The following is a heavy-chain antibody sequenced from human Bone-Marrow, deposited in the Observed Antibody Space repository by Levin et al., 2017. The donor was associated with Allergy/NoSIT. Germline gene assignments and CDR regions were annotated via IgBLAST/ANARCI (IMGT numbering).Heavy chain of an antibody. D-gene: IGHD6-19*01. CDR2: ISGSGDST. CDR3: AKNRQWLAPKNFDY. Sequence: LSLTCAASGFTFSSYAMSWVRQAPGKGLEWVSSISGSGDSTYYADSAKGRFTISRDYSKNTLYLQMNSLRAEDTAIYYCAKNRQWLAPKNFDYWGQGTLVTVSS. J-gene: IGHJ4*02. CDR1: GFTFSSYA. V-gene: IGHV3-23*01.